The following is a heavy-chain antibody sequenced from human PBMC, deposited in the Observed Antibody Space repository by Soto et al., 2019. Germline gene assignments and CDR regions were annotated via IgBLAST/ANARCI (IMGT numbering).Heavy chain of an antibody. D-gene: IGHD1-1*01. CDR1: GFSLTSRPMG. CDR2: IYWDDDK. Sequence: QITLKESGPTRVKPTQTLTLTCTFSGFSLTSRPMGVGWIRQPPGKALEWLVFIYWDDDKRYSPSLKNRLTLTKDTSVNPVVLTMTNMGPLDTATYYRAHRLSRLNWNGGYFDYWGQGALVTVSS. CDR3: AHRLSRLNWNGGYFDY. J-gene: IGHJ4*02. V-gene: IGHV2-5*02.